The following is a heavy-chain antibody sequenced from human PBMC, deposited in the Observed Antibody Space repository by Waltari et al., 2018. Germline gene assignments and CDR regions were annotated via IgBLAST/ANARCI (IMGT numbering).Heavy chain of an antibody. CDR1: GYSISSGYY. CDR2: IYHSGST. CDR3: ARGHETEDIVVVVAAYFDY. Sequence: QVQLQESGPGLVKPSETLSLTCAVSGYSISSGYYWGWIRQPPGKGLEWIGSIYHSGSTYYTPSLKSRVTISVDPSKNQFSLKLSSVTAADTAVYYCARGHETEDIVVVVAAYFDYWGQGTLVTVSS. J-gene: IGHJ4*02. V-gene: IGHV4-38-2*01. D-gene: IGHD2-15*01.